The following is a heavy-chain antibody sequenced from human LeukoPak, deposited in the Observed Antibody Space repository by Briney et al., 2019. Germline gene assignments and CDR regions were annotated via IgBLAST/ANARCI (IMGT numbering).Heavy chain of an antibody. CDR3: AKGESRHKYYFDY. D-gene: IGHD3-10*01. CDR2: ISGTDGIT. V-gene: IGHV3-23*01. J-gene: IGHJ4*02. Sequence: GGSLRLSCAASGFIFSRYAMRWVRQAPGKGLEWVSSISGTDGITYYADSVKGRFTISRDDSKNTLYLQMSSLRAEDTAVYYCAKGESRHKYYFDYWGQGTLVTVSS. CDR1: GFIFSRYA.